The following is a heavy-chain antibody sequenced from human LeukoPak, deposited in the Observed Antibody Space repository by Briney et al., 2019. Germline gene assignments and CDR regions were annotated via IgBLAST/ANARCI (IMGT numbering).Heavy chain of an antibody. D-gene: IGHD2-2*01. CDR3: AREMVVPAATTYYYYGMDV. J-gene: IGHJ6*02. CDR2: ISSSGSTI. V-gene: IGHV3-48*03. Sequence: GGSLRLSCAASGFTFSSYEMNWVRQAPGKGLKWVSYISSSGSTIYYADSVKGRFTISRDNAKNSLYLQMNSLRAEDTAVYYCAREMVVPAATTYYYYGMDVWGQGTTVTVSS. CDR1: GFTFSSYE.